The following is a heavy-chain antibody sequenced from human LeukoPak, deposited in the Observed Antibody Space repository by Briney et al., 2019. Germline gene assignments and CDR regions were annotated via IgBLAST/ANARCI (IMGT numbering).Heavy chain of an antibody. Sequence: SETLSLTCTVSGGSISSYYWSWIRQPPGKGLEWIGYIYYSGSTNYNPSLKSRVTISVDTSKNQFSLKLSSVTAADTAVYYCARDNEWLVQDWGQGTLVTVSS. CDR1: GGSISSYY. V-gene: IGHV4-59*12. CDR3: ARDNEWLVQD. D-gene: IGHD6-19*01. J-gene: IGHJ4*02. CDR2: IYYSGST.